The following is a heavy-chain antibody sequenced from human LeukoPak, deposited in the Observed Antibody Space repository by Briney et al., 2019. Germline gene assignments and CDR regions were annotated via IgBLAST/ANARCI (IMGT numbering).Heavy chain of an antibody. CDR2: INPSGGST. Sequence: ASVKVSCKASGYTFTGYYMHWVRQAPGQGLERMGIINPSGGSTSYAQKFQGRVTMTRDMSTSTVYMELSSLRSEDTAVYYCARSRYALLPDYWGQGTLVTVSS. D-gene: IGHD3-22*01. CDR3: ARSRYALLPDY. CDR1: GYTFTGYY. J-gene: IGHJ4*02. V-gene: IGHV1-46*01.